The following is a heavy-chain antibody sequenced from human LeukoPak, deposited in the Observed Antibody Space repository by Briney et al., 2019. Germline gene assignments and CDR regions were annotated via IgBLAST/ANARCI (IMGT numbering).Heavy chain of an antibody. CDR2: INSDGSST. CDR3: ARDRSIEDAFDI. J-gene: IGHJ3*02. Sequence: GGSLRLSCAASGFTFSSYWMHWVRQAPGKGLVWVSRINSDGSSTTYADSVKGRFAISRDNAKNTLFLQMNSLSPEDTAVYYCARDRSIEDAFDIWGQGTMVTVSP. CDR1: GFTFSSYW. D-gene: IGHD3-3*02. V-gene: IGHV3-74*03.